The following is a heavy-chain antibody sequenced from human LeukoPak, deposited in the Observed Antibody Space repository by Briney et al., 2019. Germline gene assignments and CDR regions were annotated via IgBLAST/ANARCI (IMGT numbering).Heavy chain of an antibody. Sequence: GGSLRLSCAASGFTFNWNWLSWVRQAPGKGLEWVANINQGESEKFYVDSVKGRFTISRDNTRNPVYLQMNSLRAEDMAVYYCARYETNGYYLDYWGQGALVTFSS. D-gene: IGHD3-3*01. J-gene: IGHJ4*02. CDR3: ARYETNGYYLDY. CDR1: GFTFNWNW. V-gene: IGHV3-7*03. CDR2: INQGESEK.